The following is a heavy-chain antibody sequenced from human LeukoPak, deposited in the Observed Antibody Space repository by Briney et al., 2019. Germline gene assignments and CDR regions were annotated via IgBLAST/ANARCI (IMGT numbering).Heavy chain of an antibody. D-gene: IGHD3-3*01. Sequence: PGGSLRLSCAASGFTFSTHWMSWVRQAPGKGPEWVANIKYDGSEKYYVDSVKGRSTISRDNAKNSLYLQMNSLRAEDTAVYYCASGFLDDFWSGHFWGQGTLVTVSS. CDR1: GFTFSTHW. V-gene: IGHV3-7*01. CDR2: IKYDGSEK. J-gene: IGHJ4*02. CDR3: ASGFLDDFWSGHF.